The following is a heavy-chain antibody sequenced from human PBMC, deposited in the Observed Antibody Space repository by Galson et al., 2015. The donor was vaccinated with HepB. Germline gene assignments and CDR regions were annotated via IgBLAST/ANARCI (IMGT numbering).Heavy chain of an antibody. Sequence: SLRLSCAASGFTFSGSAMHWVRQASGKGLEWVGRIRSKANSYATAYAASVKGRFTISRDDSKNTAYLQMNSLKTEDTAVYYCTRHIRRGTGPYYYYGMDVWGQGTTVTVSS. CDR2: IRSKANSYAT. J-gene: IGHJ6*02. CDR3: TRHIRRGTGPYYYYGMDV. CDR1: GFTFSGSA. D-gene: IGHD3-10*01. V-gene: IGHV3-73*01.